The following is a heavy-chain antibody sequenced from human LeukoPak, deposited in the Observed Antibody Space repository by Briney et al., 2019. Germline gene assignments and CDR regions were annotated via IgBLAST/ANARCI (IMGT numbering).Heavy chain of an antibody. Sequence: SETLSLTCTVSGGSISDYYWSWLRQPPGKGLEWIGYIYYSGSTNYNSSLKSRVTISVDTSKNQFSLKLTSVTAADTAAYYCARSSSHSYYSGWGQGTLVTVSS. D-gene: IGHD1-26*01. CDR3: ARSSSHSYYSG. V-gene: IGHV4-59*08. CDR1: GGSISDYY. CDR2: IYYSGST. J-gene: IGHJ4*02.